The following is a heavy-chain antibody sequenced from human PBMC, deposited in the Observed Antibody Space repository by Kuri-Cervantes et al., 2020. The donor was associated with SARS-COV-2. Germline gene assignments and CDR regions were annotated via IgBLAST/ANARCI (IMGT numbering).Heavy chain of an antibody. J-gene: IGHJ6*02. D-gene: IGHD1-26*01. CDR3: ARDGLGGYDYYYYYGMDV. CDR1: GGTFSSYA. V-gene: IGHV1-69*13. CDR2: IIPIFGTA. Sequence: SVKVSCKASGGTFSSYAISWVRQAPGRGLEWMGGIIPIFGTANYAQKFQGRVTITADESTSTAYMELSSLRSEDTAVYYCARDGLGGYDYYYYYGMDVWGQGTTVTVSS.